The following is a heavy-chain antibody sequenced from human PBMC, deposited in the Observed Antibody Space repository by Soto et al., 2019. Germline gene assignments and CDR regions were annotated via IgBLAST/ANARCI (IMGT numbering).Heavy chain of an antibody. CDR2: MNPNSGNT. V-gene: IGHV1-8*01. CDR3: ARGYDYLRGTDAFDI. D-gene: IGHD4-17*01. Sequence: GASVKVSCKASGYTFASYDINWVRQATGQGLEWMGWMNPNSGNTGYAQKYQGRVTMTRNTSISTAYMELSSLRSEDTAVYYCARGYDYLRGTDAFDIWGQGTMVTVSS. CDR1: GYTFASYD. J-gene: IGHJ3*02.